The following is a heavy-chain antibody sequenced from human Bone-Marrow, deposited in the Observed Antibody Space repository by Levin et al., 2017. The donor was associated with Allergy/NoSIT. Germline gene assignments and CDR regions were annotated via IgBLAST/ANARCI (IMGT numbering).Heavy chain of an antibody. CDR3: AKGARHFQE. CDR2: ISADSTDV. CDR1: GTTFADSY. J-gene: IGHJ1*01. Sequence: PGGSLRLSCVVSGTTFADSYMTWIRQAPGRGLEWLSFISADSTDVFYGDSVRGRFTISRDNYRSTVHLQMDRLRPEDTAVYYCAKGARHFQEWGQGTLVTVSS. V-gene: IGHV3-11*01.